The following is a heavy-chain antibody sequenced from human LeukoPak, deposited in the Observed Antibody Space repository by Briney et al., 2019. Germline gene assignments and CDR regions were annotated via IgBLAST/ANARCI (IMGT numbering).Heavy chain of an antibody. CDR1: GYTFTRYG. CDR3: ARLTSGLIEGSWFLDY. J-gene: IGHJ4*02. V-gene: IGHV1-2*02. CDR2: INPHSGGT. D-gene: IGHD3-10*01. Sequence: GASVKVSCKASGYTFTRYGISWVRQAPGQGLEWMGWINPHSGGTNYAQKFQGRVTMTRDTSISTAYMELSRLRSDDTAVYYCARLTSGLIEGSWFLDYWGQGTLVTVSS.